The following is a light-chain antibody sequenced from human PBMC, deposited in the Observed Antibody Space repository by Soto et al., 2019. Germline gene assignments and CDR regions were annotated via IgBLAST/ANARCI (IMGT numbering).Light chain of an antibody. Sequence: DIQMTQSPSSLSASVGDRVTITCRASQDISNYLAWFQQKPGKAPKSLMYAASNLQSGVPSKFSSSGSGTDFTLTISSLQPEDFATYYCQQYKSYPYTFGQGTKLEIK. V-gene: IGKV1-16*02. CDR2: AAS. CDR3: QQYKSYPYT. CDR1: QDISNY. J-gene: IGKJ2*01.